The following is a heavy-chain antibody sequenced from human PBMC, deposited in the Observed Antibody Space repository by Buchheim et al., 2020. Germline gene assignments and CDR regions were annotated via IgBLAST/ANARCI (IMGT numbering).Heavy chain of an antibody. D-gene: IGHD3-10*01. V-gene: IGHV3-23*01. CDR1: GFTFSSYA. CDR2: ISGSGGST. Sequence: EVQLLESGGGLVQPGGSLRLSCAASGFTFSSYAMSWVRQAPGKGLEWVSAISGSGGSTYYADSVKGRFTISRANSKNTLYLQMNSLRAEDTAVYYCAKAELLWFRELLPSYYFDYWGQGTL. CDR3: AKAELLWFRELLPSYYFDY. J-gene: IGHJ4*02.